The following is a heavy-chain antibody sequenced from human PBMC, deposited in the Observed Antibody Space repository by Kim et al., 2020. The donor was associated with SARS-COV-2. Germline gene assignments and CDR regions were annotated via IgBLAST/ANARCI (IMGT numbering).Heavy chain of an antibody. Sequence: SETLSLTCTVSGGSISSGGYYWSWIRQHPGKGLEWIGYIYYSGSTYYNPSLKSRVTISVDTSKNQFSLKLSSVTAADTAVYYCARTKAYYYGSGSYYLDYWGQGTLVTVSS. J-gene: IGHJ4*02. D-gene: IGHD3-10*01. CDR1: GGSISSGGYY. CDR2: IYYSGST. CDR3: ARTKAYYYGSGSYYLDY. V-gene: IGHV4-31*03.